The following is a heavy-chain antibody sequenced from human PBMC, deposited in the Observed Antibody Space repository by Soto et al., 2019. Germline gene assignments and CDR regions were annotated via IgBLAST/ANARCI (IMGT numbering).Heavy chain of an antibody. CDR1: GFTFSSYA. D-gene: IGHD3-10*01. J-gene: IGHJ4*02. Sequence: GGSLRLSCAASGFTFSSYAMSWVRQAPGKGLEWVSAISGSGGSTYYADSVKGRFTISRDNSKNTLYLQMNSLRAEDTAVYYCAKDNGGYNSRENGYFDYWGQGTLVTVSS. CDR2: ISGSGGST. CDR3: AKDNGGYNSRENGYFDY. V-gene: IGHV3-23*01.